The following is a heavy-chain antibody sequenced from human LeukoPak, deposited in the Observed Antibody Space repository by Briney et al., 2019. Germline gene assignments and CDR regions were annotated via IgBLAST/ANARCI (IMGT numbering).Heavy chain of an antibody. V-gene: IGHV3-30*02. Sequence: GGSLRLSCAASGFTFSSYGMHWVRQTPGKGLEWVAFIRYDGTNKHYADSVKGRFTISRDNSKNTMYLHMNSLRPEDTAVYYCAREDYDILTGYYRHFDYWGQGTLVTVSS. CDR2: IRYDGTNK. J-gene: IGHJ4*02. D-gene: IGHD3-9*01. CDR3: AREDYDILTGYYRHFDY. CDR1: GFTFSSYG.